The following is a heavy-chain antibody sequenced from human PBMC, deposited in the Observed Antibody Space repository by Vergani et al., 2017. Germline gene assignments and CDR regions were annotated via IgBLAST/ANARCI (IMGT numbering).Heavy chain of an antibody. V-gene: IGHV4-4*07. CDR2: LCPSGST. J-gene: IGHJ4*02. CDR3: ATGAGPFDI. Sequence: QVQMQESGPGLVKTSETLSLTCSASGAPISYWCWSWLRQPAGKGLEWIGRLCPSGSTNYKPSLKSRVTMSIDTSKNQFSLKLTSVTAADTAVYYCATGAGPFDIWGQGTLFTVSS. CDR1: GAPISYWC. D-gene: IGHD7-27*01.